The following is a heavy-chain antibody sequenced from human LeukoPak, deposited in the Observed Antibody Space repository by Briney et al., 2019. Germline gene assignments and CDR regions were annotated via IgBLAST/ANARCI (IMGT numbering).Heavy chain of an antibody. Sequence: GRSLRLSCAASGFTFDDSAMHWVRQVPGKGLEWVSGISWNSGIIDYADSVKGRFIISRDNAKNSLYLQMNNLRPDDTAFYYCAKAPPYYSDSSGYFQHWGQGTLVTVSS. CDR3: AKAPPYYSDSSGYFQH. CDR2: ISWNSGII. V-gene: IGHV3-9*01. CDR1: GFTFDDSA. J-gene: IGHJ1*01. D-gene: IGHD3-22*01.